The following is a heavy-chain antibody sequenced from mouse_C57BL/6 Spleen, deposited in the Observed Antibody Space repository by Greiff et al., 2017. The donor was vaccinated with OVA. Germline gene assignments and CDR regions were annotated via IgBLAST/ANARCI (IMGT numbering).Heavy chain of an antibody. Sequence: VQLQQSGAELVRPGASVKLSCKASGYTFTDYYINWVKQRPGQGLEWIARIYPGSGNTYYNEKFKGKATLTAEKSSSTAYMQLSSLTSEDSAVYFCARGRPTGTGDYWGQGTTLTVSS. D-gene: IGHD4-1*02. V-gene: IGHV1-76*01. CDR1: GYTFTDYY. CDR2: IYPGSGNT. J-gene: IGHJ2*01. CDR3: ARGRPTGTGDY.